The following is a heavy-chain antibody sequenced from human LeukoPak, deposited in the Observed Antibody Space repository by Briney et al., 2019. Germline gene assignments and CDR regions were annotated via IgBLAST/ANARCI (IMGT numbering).Heavy chain of an antibody. CDR1: GFTFGNYN. J-gene: IGHJ4*02. CDR2: ISGSAATT. V-gene: IGHV3-23*01. CDR3: AKRGPGSPQSGKYYFDY. Sequence: GGSLRLSCAASGFTFGNYNMNWVREAPGKGLEWVSAISGSAATTFYADSLKGRFTIARYNSKNTLYLPMNSMSAEDTAVYYCAKRGPGSPQSGKYYFDYWGQGTLVTVSS. D-gene: IGHD3-10*01.